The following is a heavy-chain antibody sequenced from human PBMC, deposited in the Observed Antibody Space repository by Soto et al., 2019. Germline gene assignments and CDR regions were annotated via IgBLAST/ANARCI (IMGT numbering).Heavy chain of an antibody. J-gene: IGHJ4*02. D-gene: IGHD3-16*01. CDR1: GYSFTTYD. V-gene: IGHV1-18*04. CDR3: AISQDRGGRTTFIY. Sequence: VASVKVSCKASGYSFTTYDISWLRQAPGQGLEWMGRISPYNGNTNYAQNFQDRVTMTADTSSSTAYMELRGLRAEDTALYYCAISQDRGGRTTFIYWGQGTQVTVSS. CDR2: ISPYNGNT.